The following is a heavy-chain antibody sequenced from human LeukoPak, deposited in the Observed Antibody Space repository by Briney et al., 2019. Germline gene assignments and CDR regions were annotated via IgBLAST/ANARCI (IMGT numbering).Heavy chain of an antibody. CDR2: ISWNSANI. J-gene: IGHJ4*02. V-gene: IGHV3-9*01. D-gene: IGHD2-15*01. CDR1: GFTLEDYA. Sequence: PGGSLRLSCAASGFTLEDYAMHWVRHAPGKGLEWVSGISWNSANIGYADSVKGRFTISRDNAKNSLYLQMNSLRPEDTALYYCAKLGVGYCSGNKCYTGYFDYWGQGTLVTVSS. CDR3: AKLGVGYCSGNKCYTGYFDY.